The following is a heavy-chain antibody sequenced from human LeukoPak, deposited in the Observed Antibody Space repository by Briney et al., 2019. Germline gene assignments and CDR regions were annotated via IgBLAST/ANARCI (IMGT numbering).Heavy chain of an antibody. J-gene: IGHJ4*02. V-gene: IGHV3-15*01. D-gene: IGHD3-10*01. Sequence: PGGSLRHSCAASGFTFSDAWMSWVRQAPGKGLEWVGRIKSKTDGGTTDYAAPVKGRFTIPRDESKNTLYLQMNSLKTEDTAVYYCTTDHYYGSGSYNYWGQGTLVTVSS. CDR1: GFTFSDAW. CDR3: TTDHYYGSGSYNY. CDR2: IKSKTDGGTT.